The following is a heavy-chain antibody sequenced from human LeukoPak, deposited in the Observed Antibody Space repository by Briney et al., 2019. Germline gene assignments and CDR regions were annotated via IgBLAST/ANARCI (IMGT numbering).Heavy chain of an antibody. CDR3: TTGLRPRKSSDV. D-gene: IGHD4-17*01. Sequence: NPGGSLRLSCAASGFTFSNAWMSWVSQAPGKGLEWVGHIKTKPDGGTTDYAAPVKGRFTISRDDSNNTLYLQMNSLKIEDTAVYYCTTGLRPRKSSDVWGQGTSVTVSS. CDR2: IKTKPDGGTT. CDR1: GFTFSNAW. V-gene: IGHV3-15*01. J-gene: IGHJ6*02.